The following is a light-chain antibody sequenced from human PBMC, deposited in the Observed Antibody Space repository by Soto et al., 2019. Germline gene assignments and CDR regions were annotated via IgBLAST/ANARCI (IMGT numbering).Light chain of an antibody. CDR2: SDN. CDR3: AAWDDSLNGFV. CDR1: NSNIGSNT. J-gene: IGLJ1*01. V-gene: IGLV1-44*01. Sequence: QSVLTQPPSASGTPGQRVTISFSGSNSNIGSNTVNWYQQLPGTAPKLLIYSDNQRPSGVPDRFSGSRSGTSASLAISGPQSEDEADYYCAAWDDSLNGFVFGTGTKVTVL.